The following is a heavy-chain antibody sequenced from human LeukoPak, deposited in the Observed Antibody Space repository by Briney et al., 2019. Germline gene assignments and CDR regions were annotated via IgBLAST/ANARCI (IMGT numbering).Heavy chain of an antibody. Sequence: PSETLSLTCTVSGGSISSYYWGWIRQPPGKGLEWGGYIYYSGRTNYNPSLKSRVTISVDPSKNQFSLKLSSVTAADTAVYYCARERFDYDFWSGYYNDNWFDPWGQGTLVSVSS. D-gene: IGHD3-3*01. CDR1: GGSISSYY. J-gene: IGHJ5*02. CDR3: ARERFDYDFWSGYYNDNWFDP. V-gene: IGHV4-59*01. CDR2: IYYSGRT.